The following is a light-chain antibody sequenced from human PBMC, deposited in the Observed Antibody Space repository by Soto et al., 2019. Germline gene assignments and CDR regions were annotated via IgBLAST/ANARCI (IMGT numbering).Light chain of an antibody. CDR2: EVS. V-gene: IGLV2-14*01. J-gene: IGLJ2*01. CDR1: SSDVGGYNY. CDR3: SSYTTSTSFIL. Sequence: QSALTQPASVSGSPGQSITISCTGTSSDVGGYNYVSWYQQVPGTAPKAMIYEVSSRPSGVSNRFSGSKSGNTASLTISGLQAEDEAYYYCSSYTTSTSFILFGGGTQLTVL.